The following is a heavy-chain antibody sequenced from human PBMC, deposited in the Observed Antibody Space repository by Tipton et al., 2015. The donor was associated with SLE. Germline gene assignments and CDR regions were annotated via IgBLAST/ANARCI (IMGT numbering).Heavy chain of an antibody. CDR3: ARHMLRNEYGWFDP. Sequence: GSLRLSCAASGFTFDDYGMSWVRQAPGKGLEWVSGINWNGGSISYADSVKGRFTISRDNAKKSLYLQMNSLRAEDTALYHCARHMLRNEYGWFDPWGQATRGNISS. CDR2: INWNGGSI. CDR1: GFTFDDYG. V-gene: IGHV3-20*01. J-gene: IGHJ5*02. D-gene: IGHD2-8*01.